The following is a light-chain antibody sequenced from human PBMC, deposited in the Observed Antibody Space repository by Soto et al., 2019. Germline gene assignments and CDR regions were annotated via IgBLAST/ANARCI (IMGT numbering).Light chain of an antibody. CDR2: VAS. CDR3: QQYSNWPPLT. Sequence: EIVMTQSPATLSVSPGERATLSCRASQSVSSNLAWYQVKPGQAPRLLIYVASTRATGVPARFSGSGSGTEFTLTISSLQSEDFVVYYCQQYSNWPPLTFGGGTKVEI. J-gene: IGKJ4*01. V-gene: IGKV3-15*01. CDR1: QSVSSN.